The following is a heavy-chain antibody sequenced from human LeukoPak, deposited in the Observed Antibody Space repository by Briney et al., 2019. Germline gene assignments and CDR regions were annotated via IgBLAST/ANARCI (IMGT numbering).Heavy chain of an antibody. J-gene: IGHJ1*01. CDR3: AKDMGVPAYCGGDCYSRFFQH. CDR2: VSADGRTQ. D-gene: IGHD2-21*02. V-gene: IGHV3-30*18. CDR1: GFTFRTYS. Sequence: GGSLRLSCAASGFTFRTYSIHWVRQAPGKGLEWVTVVSADGRTQLYSDSVKGRFTISRDNSKNTLYLQMNSLRAEDTAVYYCAKDMGVPAYCGGDCYSRFFQHWGQGTLVTVSS.